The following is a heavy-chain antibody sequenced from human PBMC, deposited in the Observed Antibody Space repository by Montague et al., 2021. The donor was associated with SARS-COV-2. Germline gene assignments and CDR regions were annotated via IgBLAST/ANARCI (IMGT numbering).Heavy chain of an antibody. CDR3: ASDGDYGYYF. CDR2: VHHSGNS. Sequence: TLSLTCGVSGGSVSSAGYSWYWIREPPGKGLEWIGHVHHSGNSYYNPSLKSRVTISSDAPKNQFSLKVTSVTASDTAVYYCASDGDYGYYFWGQGALVPVSS. J-gene: IGHJ4*02. V-gene: IGHV4-30-2*01. CDR1: GGSVSSAGYS. D-gene: IGHD4-17*01.